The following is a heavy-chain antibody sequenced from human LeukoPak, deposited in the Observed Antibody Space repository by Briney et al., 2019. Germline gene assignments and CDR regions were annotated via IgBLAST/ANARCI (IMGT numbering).Heavy chain of an antibody. J-gene: IGHJ4*02. CDR3: ARANRMITFGGVIAEFDY. V-gene: IGHV1-18*04. Sequence: GASVKVSCMASGYTFTSYGISWVRQAPGQGLEWMGWISAYNGNTNYAQKLQGRVTMTTDTSTSTAYMELRSLRSDDTAVYYCARANRMITFGGVIAEFDYWGQGTLVTVSS. CDR2: ISAYNGNT. D-gene: IGHD3-16*02. CDR1: GYTFTSYG.